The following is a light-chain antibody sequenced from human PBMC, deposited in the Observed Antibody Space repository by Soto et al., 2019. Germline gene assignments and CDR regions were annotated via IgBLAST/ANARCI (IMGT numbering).Light chain of an antibody. J-gene: IGKJ4*01. Sequence: EIVMTQSPATLSVSPGERATLSCRASQSLTSNLAWYQQKPGQSPRLLIFGASTRATGIPARFSGSGSETEFTLTISSLQPEDFAFYYCQQYNNWPLTFGGGTKVDIK. CDR2: GAS. CDR3: QQYNNWPLT. V-gene: IGKV3D-15*01. CDR1: QSLTSN.